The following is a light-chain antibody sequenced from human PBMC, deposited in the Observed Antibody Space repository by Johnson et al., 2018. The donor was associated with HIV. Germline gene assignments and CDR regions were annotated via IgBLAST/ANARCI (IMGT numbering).Light chain of an antibody. Sequence: QSVLTQPPSVSAAPGQKVTISCSGSRSNIGNNYVSWYQQFPGTAPKLLISNNDKRPSGIPDRFSGSRSGTSATLGITGLQTGDEADYYCGTWDSRLSAYVFGTGTKVTV. V-gene: IGLV1-51*01. CDR1: RSNIGNNY. J-gene: IGLJ1*01. CDR2: NND. CDR3: GTWDSRLSAYV.